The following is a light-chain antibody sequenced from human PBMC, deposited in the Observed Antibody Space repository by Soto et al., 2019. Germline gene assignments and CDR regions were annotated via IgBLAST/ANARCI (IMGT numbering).Light chain of an antibody. Sequence: QSALTQPPSASGSPGQSVTISCTGTSSDVGGYNYVSWYQQHPGKVPKLMIYEVNKRPSGVPDRFSGSKSGNTASLTVSGLQAEDEADYYCTSSAGGNNVFGTGTQLTVL. CDR2: EVN. J-gene: IGLJ1*01. V-gene: IGLV2-8*01. CDR1: SSDVGGYNY. CDR3: TSSAGGNNV.